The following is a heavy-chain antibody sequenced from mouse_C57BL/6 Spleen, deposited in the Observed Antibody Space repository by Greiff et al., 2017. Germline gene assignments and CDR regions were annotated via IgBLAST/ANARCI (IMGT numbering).Heavy chain of an antibody. CDR1: GFTFSSYA. J-gene: IGHJ1*03. V-gene: IGHV5-4*03. Sequence: EVMLVESGGGLVKPGGSLKLSCAASGFTFSSYAMSWVRQTPEKRLEWVATISDGGSYTYYPDNVKGRFTISRDNAKNNLYLQMSHLKSEDTAMYYCARGHGSIYGYFDVWGTGTTVTVSS. CDR3: ARGHGSIYGYFDV. CDR2: ISDGGSYT. D-gene: IGHD1-1*01.